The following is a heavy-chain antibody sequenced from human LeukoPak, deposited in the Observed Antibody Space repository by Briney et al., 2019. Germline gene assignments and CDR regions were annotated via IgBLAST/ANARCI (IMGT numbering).Heavy chain of an antibody. CDR3: ARTYCGTNACPFDH. Sequence: SETLSLTCAVYGESFSGYYWSWIRQPPGKGLEWIGEINHSGSTNYNPSLKSRVTISVDTSKNQFSLKLSSVTAADTAIYYCARTYCGTNACPFDHWGQGNLVTVSS. V-gene: IGHV4-34*01. J-gene: IGHJ4*02. CDR2: INHSGST. CDR1: GESFSGYY. D-gene: IGHD2-21*01.